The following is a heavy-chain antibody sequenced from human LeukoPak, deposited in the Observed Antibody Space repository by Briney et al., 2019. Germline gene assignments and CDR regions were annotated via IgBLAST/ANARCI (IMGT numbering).Heavy chain of an antibody. Sequence: GGSLRLSCAASGFTFSSYSMNWVRQAPGKGLEWVSYISRSSRTIYYADSVKGRFTISRDNAKNSLYLQMNSLRVEDTAVYYCARHPNSNWDYWGQGTLVTVSS. J-gene: IGHJ4*02. V-gene: IGHV3-48*01. CDR2: ISRSSRTI. CDR3: ARHPNSNWDY. CDR1: GFTFSSYS. D-gene: IGHD6-13*01.